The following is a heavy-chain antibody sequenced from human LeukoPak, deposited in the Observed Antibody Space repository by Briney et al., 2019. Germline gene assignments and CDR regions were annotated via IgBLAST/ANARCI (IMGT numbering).Heavy chain of an antibody. Sequence: PGGSLRLSCAASGFTFSSYSMNWVRQAPGKGLEWVSFISTSSIYIYYGDPVKGRFTISRDNAKNSLYLQMNSLRAEDTAVYYCARPTIVGAKDVGSWGQGTLVTVSS. CDR1: GFTFSSYS. D-gene: IGHD1-26*01. CDR2: ISTSSIYI. CDR3: ARPTIVGAKDVGS. J-gene: IGHJ5*02. V-gene: IGHV3-21*01.